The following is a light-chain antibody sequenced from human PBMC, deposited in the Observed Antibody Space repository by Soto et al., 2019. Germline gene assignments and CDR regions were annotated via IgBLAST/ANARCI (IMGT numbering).Light chain of an antibody. CDR2: KAS. CDR3: QEYNSYSWT. V-gene: IGKV1-5*03. J-gene: IGKJ1*01. Sequence: DIQMTQSPSTLSASVGDRVTITCRASQSINIWLAWYQQKPGKAPKLLIYKASSLESGVPSRFSGSGSGTEFTLTISSLQPDDFATYYCQEYNSYSWTFGIGTKVEMK. CDR1: QSINIW.